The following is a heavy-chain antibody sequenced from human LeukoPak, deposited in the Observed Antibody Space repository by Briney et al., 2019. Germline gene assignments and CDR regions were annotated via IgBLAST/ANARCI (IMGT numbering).Heavy chain of an antibody. D-gene: IGHD3-16*01. CDR1: RFTFSANN. J-gene: IGHJ4*02. CDR2: IEHAGSQR. Sequence: PGGSLRLSCAVSRFTFSANNMHWVRQAPGKGLEWVTFIEHAGSQRFYADSVKGRFTISRDNSKNALYLHINSLRPEDTAVYYCAKDGGGGTYSFDYWGQGSLVTVSS. V-gene: IGHV3-30*02. CDR3: AKDGGGGTYSFDY.